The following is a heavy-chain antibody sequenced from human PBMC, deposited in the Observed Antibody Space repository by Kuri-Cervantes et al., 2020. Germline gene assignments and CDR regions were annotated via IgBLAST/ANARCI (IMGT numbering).Heavy chain of an antibody. CDR1: GFTFSSYS. Sequence: LSLTCAASGFTFSSYSMNWVRQAPGKGLEWVSYISSSSSTIYYADSVKGRFTISRDNSKNTLYLQMNSLRAEDTAVYYCARDRYSSGWAIYYYYGMDVWGQGTTVTVSS. CDR2: ISSSSSTI. CDR3: ARDRYSSGWAIYYYYGMDV. V-gene: IGHV3-48*01. D-gene: IGHD6-19*01. J-gene: IGHJ6*02.